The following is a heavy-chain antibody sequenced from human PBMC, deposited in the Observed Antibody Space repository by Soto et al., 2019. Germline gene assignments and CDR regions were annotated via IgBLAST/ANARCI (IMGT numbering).Heavy chain of an antibody. V-gene: IGHV3-48*03. CDR2: IRSSGRSI. Sequence: GGSLRLSCVGSGFTFSSYEMNWVRQAPGKGLEWVSNIRSSGRSINYADSVKGRFTISRDNAKNSLYLQMNSLRAEDTAVYYCARDLTSGILTGYYSNYYYGMDVWGQGTTVTVSS. CDR3: ARDLTSGILTGYYSNYYYGMDV. D-gene: IGHD3-9*01. J-gene: IGHJ6*02. CDR1: GFTFSSYE.